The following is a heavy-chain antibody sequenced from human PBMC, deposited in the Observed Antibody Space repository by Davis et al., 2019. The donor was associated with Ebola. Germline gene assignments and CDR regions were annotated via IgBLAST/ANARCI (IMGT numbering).Heavy chain of an antibody. CDR2: IRSKANSYAT. V-gene: IGHV3-73*01. CDR3: VCSQQPFDY. CDR1: GFTFSGSA. J-gene: IGHJ4*02. Sequence: GEFLKISCAASGFTFSGSAMHWVRQASGKGLEWVGRIRSKANSYATAYAASVKGRFTISRDDSKNTAYLQMNSLKTEDTAVYYCVCSQQPFDYWGQGTLVTVSS. D-gene: IGHD3-10*02.